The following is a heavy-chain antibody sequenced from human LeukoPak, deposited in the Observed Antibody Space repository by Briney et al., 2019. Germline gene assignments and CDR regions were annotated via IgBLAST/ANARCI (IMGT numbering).Heavy chain of an antibody. CDR2: IYSGGST. V-gene: IGHV3-66*01. CDR1: GFTVSSNY. D-gene: IGHD3-3*01. J-gene: IGHJ4*02. Sequence: GGSLRLSCAASGFTVSSNYMSWVRQAPGKGLEWVSVIYSGGSTYYADSVKGRFTISRDNSKNTLYLQMNSLRAEDTAVYYCAKGVLRFLEWFPYEDYFDYWGQGTLVTVSS. CDR3: AKGVLRFLEWFPYEDYFDY.